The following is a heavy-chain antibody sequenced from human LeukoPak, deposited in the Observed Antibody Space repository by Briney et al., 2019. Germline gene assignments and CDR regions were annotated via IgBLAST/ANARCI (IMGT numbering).Heavy chain of an antibody. J-gene: IGHJ4*02. CDR1: GYTFTSYA. V-gene: IGHV1-3*01. D-gene: IGHD3-10*01. Sequence: ASVKVCCKTSGYTFTSYAMHLVRQAPGQRLEWMGWINAGNGNTKYSQKFQGRVTITRDTSETTAYMEMCGLRHEDTAMYDGAGGYPPMIRGSRFYYWGQGTLVTVSS. CDR3: AGGYPPMIRGSRFYY. CDR2: INAGNGNT.